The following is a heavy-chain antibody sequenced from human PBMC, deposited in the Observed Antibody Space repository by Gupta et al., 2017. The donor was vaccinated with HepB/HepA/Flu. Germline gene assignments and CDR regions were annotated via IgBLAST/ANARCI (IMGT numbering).Heavy chain of an antibody. CDR1: GYSFTSYW. CDR2: IYPGDSDT. J-gene: IGHJ4*02. Sequence: EVQLVQSGAEVKKPGESLKISCKGSGYSFTSYWIGWVRQMPGKGLEWMGIIYPGDSDTRYSPSFQGQVTISADKSISTAYLQWSSLKASDTAMYYCARHYFTMVRGVRNSGAPAGAVTSVELDYWGQGTLVTVSS. D-gene: IGHD3-10*01. CDR3: ARHYFTMVRGVRNSGAPAGAVTSVELDY. V-gene: IGHV5-51*01.